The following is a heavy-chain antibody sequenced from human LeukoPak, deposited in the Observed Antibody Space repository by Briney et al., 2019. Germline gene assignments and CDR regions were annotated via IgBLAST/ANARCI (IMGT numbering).Heavy chain of an antibody. CDR1: GFTFSSYW. CDR3: ATDTDSRDPPHFDY. Sequence: PGGSLRLSWAASGFTFSSYWMHWVRQAAGKGLVWVSRINSDGSSTSYADSVKGRFTISRDNAKNTLYLQMNSLRAEDTAVYYCATDTDSRDPPHFDYWGQGTLVTVSS. CDR2: INSDGSST. D-gene: IGHD2-21*01. V-gene: IGHV3-74*01. J-gene: IGHJ4*02.